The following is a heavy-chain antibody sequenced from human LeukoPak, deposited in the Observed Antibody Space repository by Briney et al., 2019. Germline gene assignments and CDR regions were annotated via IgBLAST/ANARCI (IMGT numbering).Heavy chain of an antibody. D-gene: IGHD3-9*01. V-gene: IGHV4-4*07. CDR3: AREMKGNYDVLTGYYHSHHYGMDV. J-gene: IGHJ6*02. CDR2: IYTSGST. Sequence: PSETLSLTCTVSGGSISSYYWSWIRQPAGKGLEWIGRIYTSGSTRYNPSLKSRVSMSVDTSKNQFSLNLISVSAADTAVYYCAREMKGNYDVLTGYYHSHHYGMDVWGQGITVIVSS. CDR1: GGSISSYY.